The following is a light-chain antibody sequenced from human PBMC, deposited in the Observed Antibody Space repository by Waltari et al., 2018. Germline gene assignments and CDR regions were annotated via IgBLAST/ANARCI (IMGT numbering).Light chain of an antibody. CDR3: QQSYSTPPN. CDR2: AAS. Sequence: DIQMTQSPSSLSASVGDRVTITCRASQSISSYLNWYQQKPGKAPKLLIYAASSLQSGVPSRFSGSRSGTDFTLTISSLQPEDFATYYCQQSYSTPPNFGQGTRLEIK. J-gene: IGKJ5*01. V-gene: IGKV1-39*01. CDR1: QSISSY.